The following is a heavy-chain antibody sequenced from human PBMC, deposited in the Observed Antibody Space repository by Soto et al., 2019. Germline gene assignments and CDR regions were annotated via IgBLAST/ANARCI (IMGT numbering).Heavy chain of an antibody. V-gene: IGHV3-30*18. J-gene: IGHJ4*02. D-gene: IGHD2-21*02. Sequence: GGSLRLSCAASGFTFSSYGMHWVRQAPGKGLEWVAVISYDGSNKYYADSVKGRFTISRDNSKNTLYLQMNSLRAEDTAVYYCAKTPRGCGGDCYFDYWGQGTLVTVSS. CDR3: AKTPRGCGGDCYFDY. CDR1: GFTFSSYG. CDR2: ISYDGSNK.